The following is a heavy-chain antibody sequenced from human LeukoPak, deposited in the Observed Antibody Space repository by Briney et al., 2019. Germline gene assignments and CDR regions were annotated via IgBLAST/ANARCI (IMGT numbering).Heavy chain of an antibody. V-gene: IGHV1-18*01. CDR1: GYTFTSYG. CDR2: ISAYNGNT. J-gene: IGHJ6*03. Sequence: ASVKVSCKASGYTFTSYGISWVRQAPGQGLEWMGWISAYNGNTNYAQKLQGRVTMTTDTSTSTAYMELRSPRSDDTAVYYCAREVHDYGEEAYYYMDVWGKGTTVTISS. D-gene: IGHD4-17*01. CDR3: AREVHDYGEEAYYYMDV.